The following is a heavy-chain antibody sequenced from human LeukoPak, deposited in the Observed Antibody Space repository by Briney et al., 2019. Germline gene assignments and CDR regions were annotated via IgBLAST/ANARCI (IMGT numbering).Heavy chain of an antibody. CDR2: IIPIFGTA. CDR3: AKNGLFLPDAFDI. V-gene: IGHV1-69*13. Sequence: SVKVSCKASGGTFSSYAISWVRQAPGQGLEWMGGIIPIFGTASYAQKFQGRVTITADESTSTAYMELSSLRSEDTAVYYCAKNGLFLPDAFDIWGQGTMVTVSS. J-gene: IGHJ3*02. CDR1: GGTFSSYA. D-gene: IGHD1-1*01.